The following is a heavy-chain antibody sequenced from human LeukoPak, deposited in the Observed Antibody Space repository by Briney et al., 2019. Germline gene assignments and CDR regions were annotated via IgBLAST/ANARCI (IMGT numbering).Heavy chain of an antibody. CDR1: GYSISSGKY. D-gene: IGHD2-21*01. Sequence: SETLSLTCSVSGYSISSGKYWAWIRQTPGKGLEWIGSICESGSTYYTPSLKSRVTMSVDTSKNQFSLSLTSVTAADTAVYFCARGPGISGDHIYPDYWGQGIQVTVSS. V-gene: IGHV4-38-2*02. CDR3: ARGPGISGDHIYPDY. J-gene: IGHJ4*02. CDR2: ICESGST.